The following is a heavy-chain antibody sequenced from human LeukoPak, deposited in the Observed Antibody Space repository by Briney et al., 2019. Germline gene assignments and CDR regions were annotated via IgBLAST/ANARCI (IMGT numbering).Heavy chain of an antibody. V-gene: IGHV4-59*11. Sequence: TSETLSLTCTVSGGSISGHYWTWIRQPPGKGLEWIGQIHYSGRPDYNPSLKSRDTISVDTSKNQLSLKVTSVTGADTAVYYCARFGVDYDMDVWGQGTTVTVSS. D-gene: IGHD3-16*01. CDR2: IHYSGRP. CDR1: GGSISGHY. J-gene: IGHJ6*02. CDR3: ARFGVDYDMDV.